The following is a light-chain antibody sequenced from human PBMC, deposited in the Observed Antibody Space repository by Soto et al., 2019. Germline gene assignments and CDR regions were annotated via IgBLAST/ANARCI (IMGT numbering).Light chain of an antibody. Sequence: EIVLAQSPGTLSLSPGERATLSCRASQSVSSSYLAWYQQKPGQAPRLLIYGASSRATGIQGRFSGSGSGTDFTLTISRLEPEDFAVYYCQQYGSSPYTFGQGTKLEIK. CDR1: QSVSSSY. CDR3: QQYGSSPYT. J-gene: IGKJ2*01. CDR2: GAS. V-gene: IGKV3-20*01.